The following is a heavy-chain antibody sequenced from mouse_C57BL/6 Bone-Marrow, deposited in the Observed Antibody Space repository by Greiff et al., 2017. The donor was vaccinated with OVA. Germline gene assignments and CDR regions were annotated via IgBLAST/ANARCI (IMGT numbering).Heavy chain of an antibody. CDR3: AREHDGRYYYAMDY. V-gene: IGHV5-16*01. CDR2: INYDGSST. D-gene: IGHD2-3*01. CDR1: GFTFSDYY. Sequence: EVQLVESEGGLVQPGSSMKLSCTASGFTFSDYYMAWVRQVPEKGLEWVANINYDGSSTYYLDSLKSRFIISRDNAKNILYLQMSSLKSEDTATYYCAREHDGRYYYAMDYWGQGTSVTVSS. J-gene: IGHJ4*01.